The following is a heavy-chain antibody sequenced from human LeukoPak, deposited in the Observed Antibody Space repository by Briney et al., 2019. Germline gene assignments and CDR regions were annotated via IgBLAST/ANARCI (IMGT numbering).Heavy chain of an antibody. CDR1: GFSFSNYW. CDR3: ARRGLPDV. D-gene: IGHD2-15*01. J-gene: IGHJ6*03. V-gene: IGHV3-7*01. Sequence: GGSLRLSCAASGFSFSNYWMTWVRQAPGKGLEWVANIKQDGSEKYYVDSVKGRFTISRDNAKNSVYLQMNSLRVEDTAVYYCARRGLPDVWGKGTTVTVSS. CDR2: IKQDGSEK.